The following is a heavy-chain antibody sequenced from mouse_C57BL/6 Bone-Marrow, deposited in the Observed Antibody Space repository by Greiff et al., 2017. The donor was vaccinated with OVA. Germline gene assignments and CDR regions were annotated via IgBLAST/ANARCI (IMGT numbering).Heavy chain of an antibody. D-gene: IGHD6-5*01. CDR1: GYAFSSSW. Sequence: QVQLKESGPELVKPGASVKISCKASGYAFSSSWMNWVKQRPGKGLEWIGRIYPGDGDTNYNGKFKGKATLTADKSSSTAYMQLSSLTSEDSAVYFCARRAYEFDYWGQGTTLTVSS. J-gene: IGHJ2*01. CDR3: ARRAYEFDY. CDR2: IYPGDGDT. V-gene: IGHV1-82*01.